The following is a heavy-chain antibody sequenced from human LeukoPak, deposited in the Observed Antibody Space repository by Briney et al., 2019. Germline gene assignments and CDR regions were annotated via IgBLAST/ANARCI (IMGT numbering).Heavy chain of an antibody. V-gene: IGHV4-61*01. Sequence: PSQTLSLTCTVPCGSVNIGSHYWSWVRQPPWKGLEWIGYIYYTGTTNCNPSLKSRVTISVDTSKNQFSLKLSYVTAADTAVYYCERDGGSGLPGDFYLWGQGTMVTVSS. J-gene: IGHJ3*01. CDR2: IYYTGTT. CDR1: CGSVNIGSHY. CDR3: ERDGGSGLPGDFYL. D-gene: IGHD3-10*01.